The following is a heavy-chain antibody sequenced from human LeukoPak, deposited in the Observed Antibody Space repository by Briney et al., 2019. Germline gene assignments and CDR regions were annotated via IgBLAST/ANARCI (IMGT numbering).Heavy chain of an antibody. V-gene: IGHV4-4*07. CDR1: GGSISGYY. CDR2: IYTSGST. Sequence: PSETLSFTCTVSGGSISGYYWSWIRRPAGKGLEWIGRIYTSGSTNYNPSLKSRVTMSVDTSKNQFSLKLTSVTAADTAVYYCARALYCSGGTCYFDYWGQGTLVTVSS. J-gene: IGHJ4*02. CDR3: ARALYCSGGTCYFDY. D-gene: IGHD2-15*01.